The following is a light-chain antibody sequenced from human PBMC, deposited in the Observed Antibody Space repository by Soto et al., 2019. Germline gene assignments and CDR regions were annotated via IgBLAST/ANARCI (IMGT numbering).Light chain of an antibody. CDR2: EVS. J-gene: IGLJ1*01. CDR3: CSYAGRYTFV. CDR1: SSDVGGYNS. V-gene: IGLV2-11*01. Sequence: QSALTQPRSVSGSPGQPVTISCTGTSSDVGGYNSVSWYQQHPGKARKLMVYEVSHRPSGVPDRFSGSNSGNTASLTISGLQAEDEADYYCCSYAGRYTFVFGSWTKLTVL.